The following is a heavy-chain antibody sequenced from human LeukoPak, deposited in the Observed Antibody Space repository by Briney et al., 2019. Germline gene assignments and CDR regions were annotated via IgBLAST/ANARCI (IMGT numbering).Heavy chain of an antibody. D-gene: IGHD2-21*02. V-gene: IGHV4-34*01. CDR3: ARVPDLTARPFDA. CDR2: SSPTGDIT. Sequence: SETLSLTCAIYGGSFSGNYWTLIRQTPGRGLEWIGESSPTGDITGYNPSLKGRATISVDSSKNQFSLKLTSVTAADTGVYYCARVPDLTARPFDAWGPGTMVTISS. CDR1: GGSFSGNY. J-gene: IGHJ4*02.